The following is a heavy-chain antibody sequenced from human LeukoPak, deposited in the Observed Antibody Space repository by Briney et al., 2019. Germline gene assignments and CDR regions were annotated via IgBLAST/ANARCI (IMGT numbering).Heavy chain of an antibody. J-gene: IGHJ4*02. D-gene: IGHD3-22*01. CDR1: GGSISSGGYY. Sequence: PSETLSLTCTVSGGSISSGGYYWSWIRQHPGKGLEWIGYIYYSGSTYYNPSLKSRVTISVDTSKNQFSLKLSSVTAADTAVYYCARQGVDYYDSSGYWDYFDYWGQGTLVTVSS. CDR3: ARQGVDYYDSSGYWDYFDY. V-gene: IGHV4-39*01. CDR2: IYYSGST.